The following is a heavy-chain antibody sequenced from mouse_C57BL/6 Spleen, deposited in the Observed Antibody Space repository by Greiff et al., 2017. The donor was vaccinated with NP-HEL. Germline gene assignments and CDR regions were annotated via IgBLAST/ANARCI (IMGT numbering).Heavy chain of an antibody. CDR3: ARYGSSPHYYAMDY. Sequence: QVQLQQSGPELVKPGASVKLSCKASGYTFTSYDINWVKQRPGQGLEWIGWIYPRAGSTKYNEKFKGKATFTVDTSSSTAYMELHSLTSEDSAVYFCARYGSSPHYYAMDYWGQGTSVTVSS. CDR2: IYPRAGST. J-gene: IGHJ4*01. V-gene: IGHV1-85*01. D-gene: IGHD1-1*01. CDR1: GYTFTSYD.